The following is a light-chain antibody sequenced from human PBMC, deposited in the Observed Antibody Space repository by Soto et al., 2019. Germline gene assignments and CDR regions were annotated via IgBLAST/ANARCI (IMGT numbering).Light chain of an antibody. CDR3: QQYGSFSPIT. J-gene: IGKJ4*01. CDR1: RSISNW. CDR2: DAS. V-gene: IGKV1-5*01. Sequence: NRMTQSPATLSASVGDRVTITCRASRSISNWLAWYQQRPGIAPKLLIFDASILQSGVPSRFSGSGSGTEFTLSISRLQTDDFATYYCQQYGSFSPITFGGGTKVDIK.